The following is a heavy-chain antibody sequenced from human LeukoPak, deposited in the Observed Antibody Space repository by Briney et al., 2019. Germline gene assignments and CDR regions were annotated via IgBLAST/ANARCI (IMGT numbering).Heavy chain of an antibody. V-gene: IGHV4-59*08. CDR3: ARVSSGTYYYGMDV. CDR1: GGSISSYY. CDR2: IYYSRSS. J-gene: IGHJ6*02. Sequence: SETLSLTCSVSGGSISSYYWSWIRQPPGKGLEWIGYIYYSRSSDFNPSLQSRVTISVDTSKNQFSLALSSVTAADTAVYYCARVSSGTYYYGMDVWGQGTTVIVSS. D-gene: IGHD1-1*01.